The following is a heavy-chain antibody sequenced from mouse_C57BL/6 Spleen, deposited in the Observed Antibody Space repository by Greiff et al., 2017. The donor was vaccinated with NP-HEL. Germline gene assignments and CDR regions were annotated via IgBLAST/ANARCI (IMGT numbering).Heavy chain of an antibody. V-gene: IGHV14-4*01. Sequence: EVQLQQSGAELVRPGASVKLSCTASGFNIKDDYMHWVKQRPEQGLEWIGWIDPENGDTEYASKFQGKATITADTSSNTAYLQLSSLTSEDTAVYYCTTTYYSNYGPWFAYWGQGTLVTVSA. D-gene: IGHD2-5*01. CDR1: GFNIKDDY. CDR2: IDPENGDT. CDR3: TTTYYSNYGPWFAY. J-gene: IGHJ3*01.